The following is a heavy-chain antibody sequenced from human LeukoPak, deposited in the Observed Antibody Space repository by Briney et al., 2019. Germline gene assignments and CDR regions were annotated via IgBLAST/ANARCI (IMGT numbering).Heavy chain of an antibody. Sequence: GGSLRLSCAASGFTFSSYAMHWVRQAPGKGLEWVAVISYDGSNKYYADSVKGRFTISRDNSKNTLYLQMNSLRAEDTAVYYCARHQRLAWFDPWGQGTLVTVSS. D-gene: IGHD6-25*01. J-gene: IGHJ5*02. V-gene: IGHV3-30*04. CDR2: ISYDGSNK. CDR3: ARHQRLAWFDP. CDR1: GFTFSSYA.